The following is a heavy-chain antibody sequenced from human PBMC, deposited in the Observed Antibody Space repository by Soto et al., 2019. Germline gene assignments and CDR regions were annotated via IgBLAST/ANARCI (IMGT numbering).Heavy chain of an antibody. J-gene: IGHJ4*02. D-gene: IGHD1-1*01. CDR2: INQDGSED. V-gene: IGHV3-7*01. CDR1: GFTFSSYW. CDR3: ARTGDGHHDFLDY. Sequence: PGGSLRLSCAASGFTFSSYWMNWVRQAPGKGLEWVANINQDGSEDNLLDSVKGRFTISRDNAKNSLFLQMNSLRVDDTAVYYCARTGDGHHDFLDYWGQGALVNVSS.